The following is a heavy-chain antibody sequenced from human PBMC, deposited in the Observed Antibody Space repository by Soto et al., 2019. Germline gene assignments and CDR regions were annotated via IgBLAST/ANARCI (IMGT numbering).Heavy chain of an antibody. CDR3: ARRALENAKGWFDT. Sequence: ESGPTLVNPTQTLTLTCTFSGFSLTTGSVAVAWVRQPPGKALEWLAIVYGKDDKHYNPSLRTRLTITKDTSKNQVVLTMINVDPVDTGTDYCARRALENAKGWFDTWGQGILVTVSS. CDR2: VYGKDDK. CDR1: GFSLTTGSVA. V-gene: IGHV2-5*01. J-gene: IGHJ5*02. D-gene: IGHD1-1*01.